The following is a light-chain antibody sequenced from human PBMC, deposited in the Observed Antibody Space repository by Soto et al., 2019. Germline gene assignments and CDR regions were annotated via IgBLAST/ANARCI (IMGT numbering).Light chain of an antibody. CDR3: QQYNNWPPLLT. CDR2: GAS. V-gene: IGKV3-15*01. Sequence: EIVMTQSPATLSVSPGERATLSCRASQSVSINLAWYQQKPGQAPRLLIYGASTRATGIPARFSGSGSGTEFTLTISSLQSEDFAVYYCQQYNNWPPLLTFGGGTKVDIK. CDR1: QSVSIN. J-gene: IGKJ4*01.